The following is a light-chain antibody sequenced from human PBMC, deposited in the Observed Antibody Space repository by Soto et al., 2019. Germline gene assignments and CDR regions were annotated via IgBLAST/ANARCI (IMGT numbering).Light chain of an antibody. J-gene: IGLJ1*01. Sequence: QSPLTQRAAFSGSPGQAITIACAGTRSDVPTYNSVSWYQQHQGKAPKLMIYEVSNRPSGVSNRFSGFHYGNTDSLTISGLQAEDEADYYRRSYTSSSTYAFGTGNKVTVL. CDR1: RSDVPTYNS. CDR2: EVS. CDR3: RSYTSSSTYA. V-gene: IGLV2-14*01.